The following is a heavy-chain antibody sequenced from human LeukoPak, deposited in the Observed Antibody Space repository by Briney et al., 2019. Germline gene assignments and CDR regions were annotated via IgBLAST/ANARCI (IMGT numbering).Heavy chain of an antibody. CDR3: ARDGGGPGDAFDI. J-gene: IGHJ3*02. CDR2: ISGYNCNT. D-gene: IGHD2-15*01. Sequence: GASVKVSCKASGYTFTNYGLSWVRQAPGQGLEWMGWISGYNCNTNYAQRLQGRVTLTTNTSTNTAYMELTSLRSDATAVYYCARDGGGPGDAFDIWGQGTMVTVSS. V-gene: IGHV1-18*01. CDR1: GYTFTNYG.